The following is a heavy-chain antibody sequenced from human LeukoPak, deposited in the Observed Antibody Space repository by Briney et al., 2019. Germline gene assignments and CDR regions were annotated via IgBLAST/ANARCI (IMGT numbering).Heavy chain of an antibody. CDR1: GFTFSSYC. CDR2: ISSSSSYI. Sequence: GGSLRLSCAASGFTFSSYCMNWVRQAPGKGLEWVSSISSSSSYIYYADSVKGRFTIPRDNAKNSLYLQMNSLRAEDTAVYYCARDGYYDFWSGYQYYFDYWGQGTLVTVSS. J-gene: IGHJ4*02. D-gene: IGHD3-3*01. CDR3: ARDGYYDFWSGYQYYFDY. V-gene: IGHV3-21*01.